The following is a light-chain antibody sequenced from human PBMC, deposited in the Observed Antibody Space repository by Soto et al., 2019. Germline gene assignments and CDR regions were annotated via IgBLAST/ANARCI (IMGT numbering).Light chain of an antibody. CDR1: SSDVGGYTY. Sequence: QSALTQPAAVSGSPGQSITISCTGSSSDVGGYTYVSRYQQLPGKAPKLMIYEVSNRPSGVSNRFSASKSGSTASLTISGLQTEDEADYYCASYTSRSTVVFGGGTKLTVL. V-gene: IGLV2-14*01. CDR2: EVS. CDR3: ASYTSRSTVV. J-gene: IGLJ2*01.